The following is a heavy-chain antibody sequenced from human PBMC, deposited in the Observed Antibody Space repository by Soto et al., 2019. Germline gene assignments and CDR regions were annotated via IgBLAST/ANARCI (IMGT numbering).Heavy chain of an antibody. D-gene: IGHD6-13*01. CDR2: MNPNSGNT. J-gene: IGHJ3*02. CDR1: GNTFASYD. V-gene: IGHV1-8*01. Sequence: ASVKVSCKASGNTFASYDINWVRQATGQGLEWMGWMNPNSGNTGYAQKFQGRVTMTRNTSISTAYMELSSLRSEDTAVYYCARSIAAAGSRRGAFDIWGQGTMVTVSS. CDR3: ARSIAAAGSRRGAFDI.